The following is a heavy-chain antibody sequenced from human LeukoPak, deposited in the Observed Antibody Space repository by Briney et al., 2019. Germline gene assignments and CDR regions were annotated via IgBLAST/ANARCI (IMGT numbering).Heavy chain of an antibody. V-gene: IGHV4-59*01. Sequence: SETLSLTCAVYGGSFSDYYWSWIRQPPGKGLEWIGYIYYSGSTNYNPSLKSRVTISVDTSKNQFSLKLSSVTAADTAVYYCAGEHPTYYDSSGYYSYYYYMDVWGKGTTVTISS. D-gene: IGHD3-22*01. CDR1: GGSFSDYY. CDR3: AGEHPTYYDSSGYYSYYYYMDV. J-gene: IGHJ6*03. CDR2: IYYSGST.